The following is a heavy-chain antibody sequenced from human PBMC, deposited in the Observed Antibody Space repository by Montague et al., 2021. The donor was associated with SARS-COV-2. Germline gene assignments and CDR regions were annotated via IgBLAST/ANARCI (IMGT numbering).Heavy chain of an antibody. J-gene: IGHJ4*02. CDR3: TGVHDRGWSDY. CDR2: IHYSWTR. Sequence: SETLSLTCTVSGGSVSSSCWSWVRQPPGQGLEWVGYIHYSWTRKXNPSLNSRGTIFVDTPKNQFSLELRSLTAADTAVYYCTGVHDRGWSDYWGQGSLVTVSS. D-gene: IGHD6-19*01. CDR1: GGSVSSSC. V-gene: IGHV4-59*02.